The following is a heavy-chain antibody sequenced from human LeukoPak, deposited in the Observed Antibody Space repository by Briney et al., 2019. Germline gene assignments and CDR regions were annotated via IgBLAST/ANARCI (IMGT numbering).Heavy chain of an antibody. V-gene: IGHV1-24*01. CDR1: GYTLNELS. J-gene: IGHJ4*02. D-gene: IGHD3-22*01. CDR3: ATTRSYYDSSGYFSYFDY. CDR2: FDPEDGET. Sequence: ASVKVSCKVSGYTLNELSMHWVRQAPGKGLEWMGGFDPEDGETIYAQKFQGRVTMTEDTSTDTAYMELSSLRSEDTAVYYCATTRSYYDSSGYFSYFDYWGQGTLVTVSS.